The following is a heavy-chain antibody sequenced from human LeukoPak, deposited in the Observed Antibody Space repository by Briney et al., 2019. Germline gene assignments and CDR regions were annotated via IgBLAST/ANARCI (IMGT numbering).Heavy chain of an antibody. Sequence: SETLSLTCTVSGVSISSSNSYWGWIRQPPGKGLEWIGSIYYSGSTNYNPSLKSRVTISVDTSKNQFSLKLSSVTAADTAVYYCAREGATMVRGPAFDYWGQGTLVTVSS. J-gene: IGHJ4*02. CDR1: GVSISSSNSY. D-gene: IGHD3-10*01. V-gene: IGHV4-39*07. CDR2: IYYSGST. CDR3: AREGATMVRGPAFDY.